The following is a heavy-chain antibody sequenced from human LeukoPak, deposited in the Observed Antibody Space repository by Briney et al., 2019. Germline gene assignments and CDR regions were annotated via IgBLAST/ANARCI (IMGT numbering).Heavy chain of an antibody. V-gene: IGHV1-69*04. Sequence: SAKVSCKASGGTFSSYAISWVRQAPGQRVEWRGRIIPILGIANYAQKFQGRVTITADKSTSTPYMEQSSLRSEDTAVYYCARGMEFGSYDYEEGFDLWGRGTLVTVSS. D-gene: IGHD3-16*01. CDR1: GGTFSSYA. J-gene: IGHJ2*01. CDR3: ARGMEFGSYDYEEGFDL. CDR2: IIPILGIA.